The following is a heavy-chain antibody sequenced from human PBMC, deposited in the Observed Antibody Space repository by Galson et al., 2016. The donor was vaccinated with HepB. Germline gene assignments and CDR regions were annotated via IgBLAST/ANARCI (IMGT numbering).Heavy chain of an antibody. CDR3: SIDVAARPTYYYYMDF. J-gene: IGHJ6*03. D-gene: IGHD6-6*01. CDR1: GYTFTTYY. Sequence: SVKVSCKASGYTFTTYYIHWVRQAPGQGCEWMGIINPSGGRTTYAQQFQGRVTMTTDTSTTTAYMELRSLRSDDTAVYYCSIDVAARPTYYYYMDFWGEGTTVTVSS. CDR2: INPSGGRT. V-gene: IGHV1-46*01.